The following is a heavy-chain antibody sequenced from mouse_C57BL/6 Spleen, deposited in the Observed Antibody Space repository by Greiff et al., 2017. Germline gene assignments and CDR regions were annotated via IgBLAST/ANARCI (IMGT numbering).Heavy chain of an antibody. D-gene: IGHD1-1*02. CDR3: ARRWGSNYFDY. V-gene: IGHV1-81*01. CDR2: IYPRSGNT. CDR1: GYTFTSYG. J-gene: IGHJ2*01. Sequence: QVQLQQSGAELARPGASVKLSCKASGYTFTSYGISWVKQRTGQGLEWIGEIYPRSGNTYYNEKFKGKATLTADKSSSTAYMELRSLTSEDSAVYFCARRWGSNYFDYWGQGTTLTVSS.